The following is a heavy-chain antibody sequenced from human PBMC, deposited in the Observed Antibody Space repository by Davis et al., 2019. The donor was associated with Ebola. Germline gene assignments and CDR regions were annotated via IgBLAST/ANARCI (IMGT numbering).Heavy chain of an antibody. J-gene: IGHJ6*02. CDR1: GYTFTSYY. CDR2: INPSGGST. D-gene: IGHD6-13*01. CDR3: ARESYSSSWHEDRYYYYYGMDV. V-gene: IGHV1-46*01. Sequence: ASVKVSCKASGYTFTSYYMHWVRQAPGQGLEWMGIINPSGGSTSYAQKFQGRVTMTRDTSTSTVYMELSSLRSEDTAVYYCARESYSSSWHEDRYYYYYGMDVWGQGTTVTVSS.